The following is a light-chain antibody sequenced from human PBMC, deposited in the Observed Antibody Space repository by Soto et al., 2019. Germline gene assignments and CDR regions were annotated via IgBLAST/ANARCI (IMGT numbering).Light chain of an antibody. J-gene: IGKJ1*01. CDR2: DVS. CDR3: QQYHRYST. V-gene: IGKV1-5*01. CDR1: QSINAW. Sequence: DIQMTQAPSTISASVGDRVTITCRASQSINAWLAWYQQKPGKAPKLLIYDVSTLDSGVPSRFSGSASGTEFTPTISSLESDDFATYYCQQYHRYSTFGQGTRVDIK.